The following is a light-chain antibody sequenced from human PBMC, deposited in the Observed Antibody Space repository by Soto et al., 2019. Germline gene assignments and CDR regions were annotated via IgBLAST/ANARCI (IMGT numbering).Light chain of an antibody. Sequence: EIVLTQSPGTLSLSPGERATLSCRASQTVSRNYLAWYQQKPGQAPRLLIFGASNRASGIPDRFSGSGSGTDFTLSISRLEPEDFVVYYCQQYGSSPYTFGQGTKVEIK. CDR1: QTVSRNY. CDR2: GAS. V-gene: IGKV3-20*01. J-gene: IGKJ2*01. CDR3: QQYGSSPYT.